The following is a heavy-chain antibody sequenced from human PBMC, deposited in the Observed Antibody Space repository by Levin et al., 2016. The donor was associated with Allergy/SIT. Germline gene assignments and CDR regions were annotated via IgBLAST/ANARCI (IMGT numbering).Heavy chain of an antibody. CDR2: IIPIFGRA. CDR1: GGTFSSYA. J-gene: IGHJ3*02. CDR3: ARHILTGYYDQTNEVFDS. Sequence: SVKVSCKASGGTFSSYAMNWVRQAPGQGLEWMGGIIPIFGRANYAQKFQGRVTITADESTSTAYMEPSSLRSEDTAVYFCARHILTGYYDQTNEVFDSWGQGTMVTVSA. V-gene: IGHV1-69*13. D-gene: IGHD3-9*01.